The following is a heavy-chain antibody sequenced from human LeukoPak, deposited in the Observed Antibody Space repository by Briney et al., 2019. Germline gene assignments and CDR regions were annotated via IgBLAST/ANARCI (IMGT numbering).Heavy chain of an antibody. CDR2: ISSSSSYI. CDR1: GLTFSSYS. Sequence: GGSLRLSCAASGLTFSSYSMNWVRQAPGKGLEWVSSISSSSSYIYYADSVKGRFTISRDNAKNSLYLQMNSLRAEDTAVYYCARGLSYYYYYGMDVWGQGTTVTVSS. V-gene: IGHV3-21*01. J-gene: IGHJ6*02. CDR3: ARGLSYYYYYGMDV.